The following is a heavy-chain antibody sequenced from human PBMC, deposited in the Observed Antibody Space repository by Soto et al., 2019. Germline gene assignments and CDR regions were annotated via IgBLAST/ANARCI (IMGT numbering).Heavy chain of an antibody. CDR3: ARSPGSGDYVDY. CDR2: IYFSGTT. CDR1: GGSVRSDIYY. D-gene: IGHD4-17*01. V-gene: IGHV4-61*01. J-gene: IGHJ4*02. Sequence: QVQLQESGPRLVQPSETLSLTCSVSGGSVRSDIYYWSWIRQPPGAGLEWIGYIYFSGTTNYNPSLESRVTILVDSSKNQFSLKLSSVTAADTAVYYCARSPGSGDYVDYWGQGTLVAVSS.